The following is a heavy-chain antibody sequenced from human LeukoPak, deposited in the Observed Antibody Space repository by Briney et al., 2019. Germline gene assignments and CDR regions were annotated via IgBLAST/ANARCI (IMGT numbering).Heavy chain of an antibody. J-gene: IGHJ4*02. CDR2: ISSSGSTI. Sequence: GGSLRLSCAASGFTFSSYEMNWVRQTPGKGLEWVSYISSSGSTIYYADSVKGRFTISRDNAKNSLYLQMNSLRAEDTAVYYCATAGYGSGRYFDYWGQGTLVTVSS. D-gene: IGHD3-10*01. CDR1: GFTFSSYE. V-gene: IGHV3-48*03. CDR3: ATAGYGSGRYFDY.